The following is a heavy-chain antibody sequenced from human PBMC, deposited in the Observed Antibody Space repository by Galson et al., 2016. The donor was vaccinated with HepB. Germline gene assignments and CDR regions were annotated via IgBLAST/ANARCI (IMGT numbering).Heavy chain of an antibody. V-gene: IGHV3-30*18. Sequence: SLRLSCAATGFTFSDYGMHWVRQAPGKGLEWVAFISYHGNIYYADSMKGRLTISRGNSNVYLQMNSLRPEDTAVYYCAKQLTDFSSHYWGQGTLVTVSS. CDR1: GFTFSDYG. D-gene: IGHD1-1*01. J-gene: IGHJ4*02. CDR3: AKQLTDFSSHY. CDR2: ISYHGNI.